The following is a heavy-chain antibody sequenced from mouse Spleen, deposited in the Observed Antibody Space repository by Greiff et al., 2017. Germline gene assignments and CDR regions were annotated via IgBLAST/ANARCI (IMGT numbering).Heavy chain of an antibody. CDR3: ARNPYGNYENYFDY. J-gene: IGHJ2*01. CDR1: GYTFTNYW. V-gene: IGHV1-63*01. D-gene: IGHD2-1*01. Sequence: QVQLQQSGAELVRPGTSVKMSCKASGYTFTNYWIGWAKQRPGHGLEWIGDIYPGGGYTNYNEKFKGKATLTADKSSSTAYMQFSSLTSEDSAIYYCARNPYGNYENYFDYWGQGTTLTVSS. CDR2: IYPGGGYT.